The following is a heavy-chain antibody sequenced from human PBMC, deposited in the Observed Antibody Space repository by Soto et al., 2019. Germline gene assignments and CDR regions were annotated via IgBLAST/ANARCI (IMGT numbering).Heavy chain of an antibody. CDR3: ARYLPGYYGMDV. Sequence: SVKVSCKASGGTFSSYAISWVRQAPGQGLEWMGGIIPIFGTANYAQKFQGRVTITADESTSTAYMELSSLRSEDTAVYYCARYLPGYYGMDVWGQGTTVTVSS. CDR1: GGTFSSYA. D-gene: IGHD2-2*01. V-gene: IGHV1-69*13. J-gene: IGHJ6*02. CDR2: IIPIFGTA.